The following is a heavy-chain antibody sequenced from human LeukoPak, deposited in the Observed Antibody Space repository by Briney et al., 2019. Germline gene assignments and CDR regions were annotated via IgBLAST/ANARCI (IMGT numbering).Heavy chain of an antibody. CDR2: IYHSGST. CDR1: GYSISSGYY. V-gene: IGHV4-38-2*02. CDR3: ARDRGRTMIAGDDAFDI. J-gene: IGHJ3*02. D-gene: IGHD3-22*01. Sequence: SETLSLTCTVSGYSISSGYYWCWIRQPPGKRLVWIGSIYHSGSTYYNPSLKSRVTISVDTSKNQFSLKLSSVTAADTAVYYCARDRGRTMIAGDDAFDIWGQGTMVTLSS.